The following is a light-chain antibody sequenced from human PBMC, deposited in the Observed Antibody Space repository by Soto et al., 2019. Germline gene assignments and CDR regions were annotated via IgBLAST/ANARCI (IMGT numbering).Light chain of an antibody. J-gene: IGLJ2*01. CDR2: EVT. CDR3: CSYAGSSTFVV. Sequence: QSALTQSASVSGSPGQSITISCTGTSSDVGSYNLVSWYQQYPGKAPKLMIYEVTKRPSGFSNRFSGSKSGNTASLTISGLQAEDEADYYCCSYAGSSTFVVFGGGTKLTVL. V-gene: IGLV2-23*02. CDR1: SSDVGSYNL.